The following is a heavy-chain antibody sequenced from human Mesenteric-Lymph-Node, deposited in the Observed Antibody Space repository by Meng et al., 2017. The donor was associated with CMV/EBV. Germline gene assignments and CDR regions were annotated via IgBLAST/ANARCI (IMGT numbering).Heavy chain of an antibody. J-gene: IGHJ6*02. V-gene: IGHV1-69*05. Sequence: SVKVSCKASGGTFNTYSISWVRQAPGQGLEWMGGIIPIFGAANYAQKFQGRVTITTDESTSTAYMELSSLRSEDTAIFYCARTGVSSSWSYGLDVWGQGTTVTVSS. CDR3: ARTGVSSSWSYGLDV. CDR2: IIPIFGAA. CDR1: GGTFNTYS. D-gene: IGHD6-13*01.